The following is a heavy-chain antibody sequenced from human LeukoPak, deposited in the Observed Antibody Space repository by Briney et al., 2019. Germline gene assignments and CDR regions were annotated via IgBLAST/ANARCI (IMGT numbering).Heavy chain of an antibody. V-gene: IGHV3-15*01. CDR2: IKSKSDGGTT. J-gene: IGHJ4*02. CDR1: GIPFANAW. Sequence: GGSLRLSCAASGIPFANAWMSWVRQAPGKGLEWVVRIKSKSDGGTTDYAAPVKGRFTISRDDSKNTLYLQMNSLKTEDTAVYYCTTVGTHIVMVTVITSDNWGQGTLVTVSS. CDR3: TTVGTHIVMVTVITSDN. D-gene: IGHD2-21*02.